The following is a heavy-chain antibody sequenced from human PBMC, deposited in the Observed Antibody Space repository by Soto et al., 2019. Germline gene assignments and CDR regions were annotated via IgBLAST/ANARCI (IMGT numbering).Heavy chain of an antibody. D-gene: IGHD5-12*01. CDR3: ARHRYDSGYYSAQGIDI. CDR1: GGSISSGAYY. CDR2: IFYSGST. Sequence: SETLSLACIVSGGSISSGAYYWSWIRQHSGKGLEWMGYIFYSGSTYYNPSLKSRVTISVDTSKNQFSLKLSSVTAADTAVYYCARHRYDSGYYSAQGIDIWGQGTMVTVSS. V-gene: IGHV4-31*03. J-gene: IGHJ3*02.